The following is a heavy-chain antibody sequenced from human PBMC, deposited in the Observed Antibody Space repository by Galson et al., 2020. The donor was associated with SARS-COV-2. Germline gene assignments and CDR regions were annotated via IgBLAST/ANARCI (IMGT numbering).Heavy chain of an antibody. Sequence: HGESLKISCKGSGYRFTSYWISWVRQMPGKGLEWMGMIDTSDSYTNYSPSFQGHVTISADKSITTAYLQWSSLKASDTAMYYCARRAFGDYSYMDVWGKGTTVTVSS. CDR2: IDTSDSYT. CDR1: GYRFTSYW. D-gene: IGHD3-10*01. J-gene: IGHJ6*03. V-gene: IGHV5-10-1*01. CDR3: ARRAFGDYSYMDV.